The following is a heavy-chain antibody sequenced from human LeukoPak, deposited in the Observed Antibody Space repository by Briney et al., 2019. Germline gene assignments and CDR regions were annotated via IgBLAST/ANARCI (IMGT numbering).Heavy chain of an antibody. CDR2: IYYSGST. V-gene: IGHV4-39*01. D-gene: IGHD1-14*01. CDR1: GGSISSSSYY. CDR3: ARHINGPRLRGVFDY. J-gene: IGHJ4*02. Sequence: SETLSLTCIVSGGSISSSSYYWGWLRQPPGKGLEWIGSIYYSGSTYYNPSLKSRVTISVDTSKNQFSLKLSSVTAADTAVYYCARHINGPRLRGVFDYWGQGTLVTVSS.